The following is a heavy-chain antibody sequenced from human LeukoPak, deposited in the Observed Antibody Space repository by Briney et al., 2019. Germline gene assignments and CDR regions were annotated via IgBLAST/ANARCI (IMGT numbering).Heavy chain of an antibody. J-gene: IGHJ4*02. Sequence: GGSLRLSCAASGFTFSNYAMNWVRQAPGKGLEWVSYISSSSSTIYYADSVKGRFTISRDNSKNTLYLQMNSLRAEDTAVYYCARGRITMVRGIIIPDYWGQGTLVTVSS. V-gene: IGHV3-48*01. D-gene: IGHD3-10*01. CDR1: GFTFSNYA. CDR3: ARGRITMVRGIIIPDY. CDR2: ISSSSSTI.